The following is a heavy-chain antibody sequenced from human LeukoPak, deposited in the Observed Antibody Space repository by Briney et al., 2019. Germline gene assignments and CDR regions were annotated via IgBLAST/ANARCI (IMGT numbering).Heavy chain of an antibody. V-gene: IGHV3-23*01. D-gene: IGHD1-26*01. CDR2: ISSSGGNT. J-gene: IGHJ3*02. CDR3: AKVGGSYAFDI. Sequence: GGSLRLSCAASGFTFSSSVMSWVRQAPGKRLEWVSLISSSGGNTVHADSVKGRFTISRDNSKNTLYLQMNSLRAEDTAVYYCAKVGGSYAFDIWGQGTMVTVSS. CDR1: GFTFSSSV.